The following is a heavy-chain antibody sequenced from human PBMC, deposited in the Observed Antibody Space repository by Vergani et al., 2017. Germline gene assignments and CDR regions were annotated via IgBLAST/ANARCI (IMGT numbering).Heavy chain of an antibody. J-gene: IGHJ6*02. Sequence: QVQLVQSGAEVKKPGSSVKVSCKASGGTFSSYAISWVRQAPGQGLEWMGRIIPIFGTANYAQKFQGRVTITADESTSTAYMELSSLRSEDTAVYYCARDEGAIVVVPAAPYYYYYHAMDVWGQGTTVTVSS. CDR2: IIPIFGTA. D-gene: IGHD2-2*01. V-gene: IGHV1-69*13. CDR1: GGTFSSYA. CDR3: ARDEGAIVVVPAAPYYYYYHAMDV.